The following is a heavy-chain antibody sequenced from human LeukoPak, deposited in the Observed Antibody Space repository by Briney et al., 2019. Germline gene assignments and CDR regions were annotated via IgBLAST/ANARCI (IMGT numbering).Heavy chain of an antibody. Sequence: PGGTLGLTCAASGFTFSDYYLSWIRQPPRTGLGLVSYIGSSGIAIYYADAVKCRFTISRDNVKNSLYLQMNSLRAEDTAVYYCARVPYGSGSYYNFWFDPWGQGTLVTVSS. CDR3: ARVPYGSGSYYNFWFDP. V-gene: IGHV3-11*01. CDR2: IGSSGIAI. J-gene: IGHJ5*02. CDR1: GFTFSDYY. D-gene: IGHD3-10*01.